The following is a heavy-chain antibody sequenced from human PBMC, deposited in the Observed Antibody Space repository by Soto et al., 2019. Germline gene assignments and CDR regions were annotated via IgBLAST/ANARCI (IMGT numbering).Heavy chain of an antibody. CDR3: ARDAIENYYYYYGMDV. J-gene: IGHJ6*02. D-gene: IGHD3-22*01. CDR1: GFPFSNYG. CDR2: IQSDGSKK. Sequence: PGGSLRLSCAASGFPFSNYGMHWVRQAPGKGLEWVAGIQSDGSKKYYTESVKGRFIISRDDSKNTLYLQMNSLRAEDTAVYYCARDAIENYYYYYGMDVWGQGTTVTVSS. V-gene: IGHV3-33*05.